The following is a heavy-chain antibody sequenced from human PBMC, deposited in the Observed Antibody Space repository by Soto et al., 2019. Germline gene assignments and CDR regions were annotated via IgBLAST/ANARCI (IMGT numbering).Heavy chain of an antibody. CDR3: ARGLKRFLDRAPIYYYFGMDV. V-gene: IGHV4-34*01. Sequence: SETLSLTCAVYGGSFSGYYWSWIRQPPGKGLEWIGEINHSGSTNYNPSLKSRVTISVDTSKNQFSLKLSSVTAADTAVYYCARGLKRFLDRAPIYYYFGMDVWGKGTTVTVS. CDR1: GGSFSGYY. D-gene: IGHD3-3*01. CDR2: INHSGST. J-gene: IGHJ6*04.